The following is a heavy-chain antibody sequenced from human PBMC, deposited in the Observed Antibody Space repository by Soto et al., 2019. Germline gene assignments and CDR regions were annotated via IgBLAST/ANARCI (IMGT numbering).Heavy chain of an antibody. Sequence: GASVKVSCKASGYTFTGYYMHWVRQAPGQGLEWMGWINPSSGGTNYAQKFQGRVTMTRDTSISTAYMELSRLRSDDTAVYYCARMGATKGFDYWGQGTLVTVSS. CDR1: GYTFTGYY. CDR2: INPSSGGT. D-gene: IGHD1-26*01. CDR3: ARMGATKGFDY. J-gene: IGHJ4*02. V-gene: IGHV1-2*02.